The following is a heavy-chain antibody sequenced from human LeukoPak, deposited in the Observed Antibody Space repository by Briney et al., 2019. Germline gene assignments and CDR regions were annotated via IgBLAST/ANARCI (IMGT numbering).Heavy chain of an antibody. V-gene: IGHV3-30*18. J-gene: IGHJ4*02. CDR2: ISNDGINK. CDR1: GFTFRNYG. D-gene: IGHD3-10*01. Sequence: GGSLRLSCTASGFTFRNYGIHWVRQAPGKGLEWVAVISNDGINKYYADSVNGRFTISRDNSKNMLYLQMNSLSAEDTAVYYCAKEREGRRLWFGELTYWGQGTLVTVSS. CDR3: AKEREGRRLWFGELTY.